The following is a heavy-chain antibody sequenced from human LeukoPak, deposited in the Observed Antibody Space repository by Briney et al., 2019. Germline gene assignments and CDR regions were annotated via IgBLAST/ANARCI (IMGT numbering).Heavy chain of an antibody. V-gene: IGHV3-23*01. CDR1: GFTFSNYF. D-gene: IGHD2-2*02. CDR2: ISASGGGT. J-gene: IGHJ4*02. CDR3: ATRLYF. Sequence: GESLKISCAASGFTFSNYFIDWVRQAPGKGLEWVSAISASGGGTYYADSVKGRFTISRDNSKNTLYLQMNSLRAEDTAVYYCATRLYFGGQGTLVTVSS.